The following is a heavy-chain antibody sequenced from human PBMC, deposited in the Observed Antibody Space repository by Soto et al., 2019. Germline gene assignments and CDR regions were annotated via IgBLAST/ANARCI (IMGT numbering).Heavy chain of an antibody. CDR3: AGQDIVVVVDATWESYGMDV. CDR2: IIPIFGTA. V-gene: IGHV1-69*06. Sequence: SVKVSCKASGGTFSSYAISWVRQAPGQGLEWMGGIIPIFGTANYAQKFQGRVTITADKSTSTAYMELSSLRSEDTAVYYCAGQDIVVVVDATWESYGMDVWGQGTTVTVSS. CDR1: GGTFSSYA. J-gene: IGHJ6*02. D-gene: IGHD2-15*01.